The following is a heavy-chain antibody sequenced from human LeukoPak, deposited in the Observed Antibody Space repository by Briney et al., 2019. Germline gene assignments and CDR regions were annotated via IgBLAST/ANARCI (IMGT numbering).Heavy chain of an antibody. D-gene: IGHD5-18*01. CDR1: GFSFSSYW. J-gene: IGHJ4*02. Sequence: GGSLRLSCAASGFSFSSYWMHWVRQAPGKGLVWVSRINSDGSSTSYADSVKGRFTISRDNAKNTLYLQMNSLRAEDTAVYYCARKAGGYSYGPLDYWGQGTLVTVSS. V-gene: IGHV3-74*01. CDR2: INSDGSST. CDR3: ARKAGGYSYGPLDY.